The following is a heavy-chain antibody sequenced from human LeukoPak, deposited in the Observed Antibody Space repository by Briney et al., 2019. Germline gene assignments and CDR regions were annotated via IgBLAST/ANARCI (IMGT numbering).Heavy chain of an antibody. V-gene: IGHV4-4*07. J-gene: IGHJ4*02. Sequence: PSETLSLTCTVSGGSISGYYWSWIRQPAGKGLEWIGRIYTSGSTNYNPSLKSRVTMSVDTSKNQFSLKLSSVTAADTAVYYCARGYNWKSDYFDYWGQGTLVTVSS. CDR1: GGSISGYY. D-gene: IGHD1-1*01. CDR3: ARGYNWKSDYFDY. CDR2: IYTSGST.